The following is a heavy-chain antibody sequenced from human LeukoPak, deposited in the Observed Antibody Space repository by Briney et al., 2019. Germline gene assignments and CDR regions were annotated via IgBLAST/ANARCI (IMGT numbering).Heavy chain of an antibody. CDR2: IYYSGST. D-gene: IGHD6-13*01. CDR3: ARQKGIAAAGTGAFDI. V-gene: IGHV4-59*08. J-gene: IGHJ3*02. Sequence: SETLSLTCTVSGGSISSYYWSWIRQPPGKGLEWIGYIYYSGSTNYNPSLKSRVTISVDTSKNQFSLKLSSVTAADTAVYYCARQKGIAAAGTGAFDIWGQGTMVTVSS. CDR1: GGSISSYY.